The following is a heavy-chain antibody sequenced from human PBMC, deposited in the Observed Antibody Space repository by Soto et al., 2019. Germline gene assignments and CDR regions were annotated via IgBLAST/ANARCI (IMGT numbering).Heavy chain of an antibody. CDR1: GFNFGVFG. CDR2: LSYEGSEE. V-gene: IGHV3-30*03. Sequence: GGSLRLSCAASGFNFGVFGMHWVRQAPGKGLEWLSVLSYEGSEEYYADSVRGRFTISRDNSKNTLFLQMDSLRVDDTGVYYCALTRRSSLLEVAGPGFEYWGQGTLVTVSS. J-gene: IGHJ4*02. D-gene: IGHD6-19*01. CDR3: ALTRRSSLLEVAGPGFEY.